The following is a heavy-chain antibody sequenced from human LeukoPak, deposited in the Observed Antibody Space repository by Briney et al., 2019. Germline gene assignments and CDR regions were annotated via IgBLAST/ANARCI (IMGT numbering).Heavy chain of an antibody. CDR2: IGASGSTT. Sequence: PGGSLRLSCAASGFTFSSYAMSWVRRAPGKGLKWVSAIGASGSTTYYADSVKGRFTISRDNSKNTLYLQMNSLRAEDTAVYYCAKANHCSAGSCYSFDYWGQGTLVTVSS. CDR1: GFTFSSYA. D-gene: IGHD2-15*01. J-gene: IGHJ4*02. CDR3: AKANHCSAGSCYSFDY. V-gene: IGHV3-23*01.